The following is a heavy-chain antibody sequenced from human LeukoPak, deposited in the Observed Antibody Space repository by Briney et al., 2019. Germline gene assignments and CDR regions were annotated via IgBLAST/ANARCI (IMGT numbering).Heavy chain of an antibody. V-gene: IGHV1-2*04. Sequence: ASVKVSCKASGYTFTGYYMHWVRQAPGQGLEWMGWINPTSGGTNYAQKFQGWVTMTRDTSISTAYMELSRLRSDDTAVYYCARDLGYCSGGSCYLGYYFDYWGQGTLVTVSS. CDR2: INPTSGGT. CDR3: ARDLGYCSGGSCYLGYYFDY. D-gene: IGHD2-15*01. CDR1: GYTFTGYY. J-gene: IGHJ4*02.